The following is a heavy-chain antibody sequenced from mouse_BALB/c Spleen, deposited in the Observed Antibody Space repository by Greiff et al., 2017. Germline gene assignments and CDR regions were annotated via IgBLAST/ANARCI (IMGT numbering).Heavy chain of an antibody. V-gene: IGHV1S137*01. D-gene: IGHD2-1*01. Sequence: LVESGAELVRPGVSVKISCKGSGYTFTDYAMHWVKQSHAKSLEWIGVISTYYGDASYNQKFKGKATMTVDKSSSTAYMELARLTSEDSAIYYCARFPYGNTWFAYWGQGTLVTVSA. J-gene: IGHJ3*01. CDR1: GYTFTDYA. CDR3: ARFPYGNTWFAY. CDR2: ISTYYGDA.